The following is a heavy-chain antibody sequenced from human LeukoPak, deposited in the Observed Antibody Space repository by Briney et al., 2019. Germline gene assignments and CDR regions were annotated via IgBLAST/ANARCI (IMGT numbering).Heavy chain of an antibody. D-gene: IGHD3-10*01. CDR2: IIPIFGTA. CDR1: GDTFTSYA. CDR3: ARDLMHYYGSGIPAFDI. Sequence: ASVKVSCKASGDTFTSYAISWVRQAPGQGLEWMGGIIPIFGTANYAQKFQGRVTITADESTSTAYMELSSLRSEDTAVYYCARDLMHYYGSGIPAFDIWGQGTMVTVSS. V-gene: IGHV1-69*13. J-gene: IGHJ3*02.